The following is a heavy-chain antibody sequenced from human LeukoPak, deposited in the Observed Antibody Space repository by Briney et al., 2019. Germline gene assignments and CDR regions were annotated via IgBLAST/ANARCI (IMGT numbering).Heavy chain of an antibody. CDR1: GSTINTFG. V-gene: IGHV3-30*02. CDR3: AKDLSYSYDI. Sequence: GGSLRLSCIVSGSTINTFGFHWFRQAPGKGPEWLAFIGHDGNYKHYGDSVRGRFTISRDNSKNTVYLEMDSLRTDDTALYRCAKDLSYSYDIWGQGTKVTVSS. CDR2: IGHDGNYK. D-gene: IGHD2-15*01. J-gene: IGHJ3*02.